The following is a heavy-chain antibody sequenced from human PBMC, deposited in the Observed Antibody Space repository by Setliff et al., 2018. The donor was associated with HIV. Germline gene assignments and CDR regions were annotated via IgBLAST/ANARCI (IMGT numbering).Heavy chain of an antibody. Sequence: ASVKVSCKASGYTFTDYGISWVRQAPGQGLEWMGWISGYKGNTNYAQKLQGRVTMTTDTSTSTAYMELRSLTSDDTAMYYCARVVRPTVAEYYFDYWGQGTLVTVSS. V-gene: IGHV1-18*01. D-gene: IGHD6-19*01. CDR3: ARVVRPTVAEYYFDY. CDR2: ISGYKGNT. J-gene: IGHJ4*02. CDR1: GYTFTDYG.